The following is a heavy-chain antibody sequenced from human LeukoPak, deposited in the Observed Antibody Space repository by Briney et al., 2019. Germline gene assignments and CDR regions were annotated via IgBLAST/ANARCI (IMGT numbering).Heavy chain of an antibody. V-gene: IGHV3-48*03. CDR2: ISSSGSTI. CDR3: AKGTQFYSHYYYMDV. J-gene: IGHJ6*03. Sequence: QSGGSLRLSCAASGFTFSSYEMNWVRQAPGKGLEWVSYISSSGSTIYYADSVKGRFTISRDNAKNSLYLQMNSLRAEDTAIYYCAKGTQFYSHYYYMDVWGKGTTVTVSS. D-gene: IGHD4-11*01. CDR1: GFTFSSYE.